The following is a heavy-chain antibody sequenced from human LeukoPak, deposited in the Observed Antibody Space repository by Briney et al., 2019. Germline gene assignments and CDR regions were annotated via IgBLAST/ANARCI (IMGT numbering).Heavy chain of an antibody. CDR3: ARGDPYDNDAFDI. CDR2: IKNDGSWI. D-gene: IGHD3-22*01. Sequence: GGSLRLTCAASGFSLSPSWMHWVRQAPGKGLEWVSRIKNDGSWINYADSVKGRFTVSRDNAKNTLYLQMNSLRAEDTAVYYCARGDPYDNDAFDIWGQGTMVTVSS. V-gene: IGHV3-74*01. CDR1: GFSLSPSW. J-gene: IGHJ3*02.